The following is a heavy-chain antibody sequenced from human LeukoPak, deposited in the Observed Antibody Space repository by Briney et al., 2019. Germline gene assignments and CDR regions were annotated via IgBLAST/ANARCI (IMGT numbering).Heavy chain of an antibody. CDR2: ISGSGGST. Sequence: GGSLRLSCAASGFTFSSYAMSWVRQAPGKGLEWVSAISGSGGSTYYADSVKGRFTISRDNSKNTPYLQMNSLRAEDTAVYYCAKDLERIITMVRGVIDYWGQGTLVTVSS. CDR3: AKDLERIITMVRGVIDY. CDR1: GFTFSSYA. J-gene: IGHJ4*02. D-gene: IGHD3-10*01. V-gene: IGHV3-23*01.